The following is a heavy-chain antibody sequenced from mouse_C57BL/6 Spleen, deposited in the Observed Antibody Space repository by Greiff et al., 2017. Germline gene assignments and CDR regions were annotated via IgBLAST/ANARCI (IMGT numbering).Heavy chain of an antibody. D-gene: IGHD1-1*01. J-gene: IGHJ3*01. V-gene: IGHV14-1*01. Sequence: EVQLQQSGAELVRPGASVKLSCTASGFNIKDYYMHWVKQRPEQGLEWIGRIDPEDGDTEYAPKFQGKATMTADTSSNTAYLQLSSLTSEDTAVYYCTTWGYGSLFAYWGQGTLVTVSA. CDR1: GFNIKDYY. CDR2: IDPEDGDT. CDR3: TTWGYGSLFAY.